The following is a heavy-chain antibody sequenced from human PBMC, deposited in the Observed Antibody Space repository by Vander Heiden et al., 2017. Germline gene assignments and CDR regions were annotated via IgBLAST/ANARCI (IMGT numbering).Heavy chain of an antibody. Sequence: QLQLQQLGAGLLKPSETLSLTCAVYGGSFSGYYWSWIRQPPGKGLEWIGEINHSGSTNYNPSLKSRVTISVDTSKNQFSLKLSSVTAADTAVYYCARVPYLDYWGQGTLVTVSS. J-gene: IGHJ4*02. D-gene: IGHD2-2*01. CDR1: GGSFSGYY. V-gene: IGHV4-34*01. CDR2: INHSGST. CDR3: ARVPYLDY.